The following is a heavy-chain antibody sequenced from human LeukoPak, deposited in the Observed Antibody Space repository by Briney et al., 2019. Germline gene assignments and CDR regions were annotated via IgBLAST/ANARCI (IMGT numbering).Heavy chain of an antibody. Sequence: SETLSLTCTVSGGSISSPTYFWGWIRQPPGKGLEWIGSIYSGGNTYYNPSLNSRITISLDTSKNQFSLNLRSVTAADTAVYYCACLTTADAFDIWGQGTMVTVSS. D-gene: IGHD3-22*01. CDR1: GGSISSPTYF. CDR2: IYSGGNT. CDR3: ACLTTADAFDI. V-gene: IGHV4-39*07. J-gene: IGHJ3*02.